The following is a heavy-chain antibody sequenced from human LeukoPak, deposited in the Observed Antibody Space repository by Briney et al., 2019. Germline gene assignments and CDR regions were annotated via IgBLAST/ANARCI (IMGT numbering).Heavy chain of an antibody. V-gene: IGHV1-69*02. J-gene: IGHJ4*02. CDR3: ARGWKVGAFYYFDY. CDR2: IIPILGIA. CDR1: GGTFSSYT. Sequence: ASVKVSCKASGGTFSSYTISWVRQAPGQGLEWMGRIIPILGIANYAQKFQGRVTITADKSTSTAYMELSSLRSEDTAVYYCARGWKVGAFYYFDYWGQGTLVTVSS. D-gene: IGHD1-26*01.